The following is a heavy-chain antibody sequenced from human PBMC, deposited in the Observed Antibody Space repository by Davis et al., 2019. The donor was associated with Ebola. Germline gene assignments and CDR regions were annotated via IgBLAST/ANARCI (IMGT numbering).Heavy chain of an antibody. V-gene: IGHV4-34*01. CDR1: GGSFSGYY. CDR2: INHSGST. D-gene: IGHD2-2*02. Sequence: MPSETLSLTCAVCGGSFSGYYWSWIRQPPGKGLEWIGEINHSGSTNYNPSLKSRVTISVDTSKNQFSLKLSSVTVADTAVYYCARGYTGWFDPWGQGTLVTVSS. CDR3: ARGYTGWFDP. J-gene: IGHJ5*02.